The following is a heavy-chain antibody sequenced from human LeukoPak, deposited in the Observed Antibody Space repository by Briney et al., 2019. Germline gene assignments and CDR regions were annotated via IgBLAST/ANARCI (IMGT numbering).Heavy chain of an antibody. CDR2: ISAYSGQT. J-gene: IGHJ4*02. CDR1: GYTFTNYG. V-gene: IGHV1-18*01. D-gene: IGHD2/OR15-2a*01. Sequence: EAPVKVSCKASGYTFTNYGITWVRQAPGQGLEWMGWISAYSGQTDYAQNVQGRVTMTTDTSTSTGYMELRGLRSDDTAVYYCARTYSKYFSNSEFDNWGQGTLVTVSS. CDR3: ARTYSKYFSNSEFDN.